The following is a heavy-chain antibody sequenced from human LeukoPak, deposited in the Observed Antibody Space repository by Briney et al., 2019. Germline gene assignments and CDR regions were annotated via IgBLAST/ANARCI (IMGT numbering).Heavy chain of an antibody. Sequence: GGSLRLSCAASGFTFSSYAMSWVRQAPGKGLEWVSAISGSGGSTYYADSVKGRFTISRDNSKNTLYLQMNSLRAEDTAVYYCAKVDLVEPDDYAWGSYRYNAFDIWGQGTMVTVSS. CDR3: AKVDLVEPDDYAWGSYRYNAFDI. J-gene: IGHJ3*02. CDR1: GFTFSSYA. V-gene: IGHV3-23*01. CDR2: ISGSGGST. D-gene: IGHD3-16*02.